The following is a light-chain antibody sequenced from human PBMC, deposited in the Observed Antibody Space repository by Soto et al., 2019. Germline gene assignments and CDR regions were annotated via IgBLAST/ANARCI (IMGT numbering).Light chain of an antibody. CDR3: QQYNNWRQT. CDR1: QRVSSN. Sequence: IVMTQSPATLSVSPGESATLSCRASQRVSSNVAWYQQKPGQAPRLLLYGASARATGVPPRFSGSGSGTQFTLTISSLKSEDFAGYYCQQYNNWRQTFGQGTKVEIK. V-gene: IGKV3-15*01. J-gene: IGKJ1*01. CDR2: GAS.